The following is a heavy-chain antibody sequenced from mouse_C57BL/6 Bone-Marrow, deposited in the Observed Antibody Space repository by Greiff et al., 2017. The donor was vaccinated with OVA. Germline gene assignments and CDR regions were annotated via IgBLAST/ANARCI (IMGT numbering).Heavy chain of an antibody. CDR2: ISYDGSN. Sequence: EVQRVESGPGLVKPSQSLSLTCSVTGYSITSGYYWSWIRQFPGNKLEWMGYISYDGSNNYNPSLKNRISITRDTSKNQFFLKLNSVTTEDTATYYCARGNPAWFAYWGQGTLVTVSA. CDR1: GYSITSGYY. CDR3: ARGNPAWFAY. D-gene: IGHD2-1*01. V-gene: IGHV3-6*01. J-gene: IGHJ3*01.